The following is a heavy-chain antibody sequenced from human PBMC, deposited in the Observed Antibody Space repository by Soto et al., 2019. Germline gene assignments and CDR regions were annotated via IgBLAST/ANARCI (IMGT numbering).Heavy chain of an antibody. Sequence: RASVKVSCKASGGSFGNSAINWVRQTPGQGLEWLGGFIPVYRTLNYAQKFQGRVTITADESTGTAYMTLSSLASDDTAVYYCATGVVWIGYFTVDSWGQGTRVTVPS. CDR1: GGSFGNSA. D-gene: IGHD3-3*01. V-gene: IGHV1-69*13. CDR3: ATGVVWIGYFTVDS. CDR2: FIPVYRTL. J-gene: IGHJ4*02.